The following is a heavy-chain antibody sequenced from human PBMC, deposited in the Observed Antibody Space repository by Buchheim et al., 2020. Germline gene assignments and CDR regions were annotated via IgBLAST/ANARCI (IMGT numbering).Heavy chain of an antibody. J-gene: IGHJ4*02. Sequence: QLQLQESGPGLVKPSETLSLTCTVSGGSIDSRNYYWGWIRQPPGEGLEWIGTICSTGNTYYNPSLKSRVTIPVDTSKNHVSLKLSSVTAADTAVYYCARDPYYYDNSGYKYFFDYWGQGIL. CDR2: ICSTGNT. CDR3: ARDPYYYDNSGYKYFFDY. CDR1: GGSIDSRNYY. D-gene: IGHD3-22*01. V-gene: IGHV4-39*07.